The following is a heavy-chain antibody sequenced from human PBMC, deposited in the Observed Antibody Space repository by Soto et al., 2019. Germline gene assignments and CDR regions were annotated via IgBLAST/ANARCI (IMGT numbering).Heavy chain of an antibody. CDR1: GYSFTSYW. D-gene: IGHD2-15*01. CDR3: ARRGLSGMVVAALDV. J-gene: IGHJ6*02. Sequence: SLKISCKGSGYSFTSYWISWVRQMPGKGLEWMGRIDPSDSYTNHSPSFQGHVTISADKSISTAYLQWSSLKASDTAMYYCARRGLSGMVVAALDVWGQGTTVTAP. CDR2: IDPSDSYT. V-gene: IGHV5-10-1*01.